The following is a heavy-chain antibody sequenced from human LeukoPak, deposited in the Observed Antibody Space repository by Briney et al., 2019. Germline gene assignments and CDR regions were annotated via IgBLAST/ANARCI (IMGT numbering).Heavy chain of an antibody. CDR2: IYYSGST. J-gene: IGHJ4*02. CDR3: ARRAYSYLDY. Sequence: SETLSLTCTVSGGSISSYYWSWIRQPPGKGLEWIGYIYYSGSTNYNPSLKSRVTISVDTSKNQFSLKLSSVTAADTAVYYCARRAYSYLDYWGQGTLVTVSS. D-gene: IGHD5-18*01. V-gene: IGHV4-59*01. CDR1: GGSISSYY.